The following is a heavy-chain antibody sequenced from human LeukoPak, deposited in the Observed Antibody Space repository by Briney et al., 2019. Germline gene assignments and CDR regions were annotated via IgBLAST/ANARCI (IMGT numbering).Heavy chain of an antibody. D-gene: IGHD3-10*01. V-gene: IGHV3-7*01. J-gene: IGHJ3*01. CDR1: GFTFSSYW. CDR3: ARDMQGITMVRGPAL. Sequence: GGSLRLSCAASGFTFSSYWMSWVRQAPGKGLEWVANIKQDGSEKYYVDSVKGRFTISRDNAKNSLYLQMNSLRAEDTAVYYCARDMQGITMVRGPALWGQGTMVTVSS. CDR2: IKQDGSEK.